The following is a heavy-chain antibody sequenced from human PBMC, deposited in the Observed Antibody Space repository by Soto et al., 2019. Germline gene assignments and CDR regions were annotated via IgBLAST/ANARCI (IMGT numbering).Heavy chain of an antibody. CDR2: IWYDGSNK. CDR1: GFTFSSYG. CDR3: ARGHSYMDV. V-gene: IGHV3-33*01. J-gene: IGHJ6*02. Sequence: QVQLVESGGGVVQPGRSLRLSCAASGFTFSSYGMHWVRQAPGKGLEWMAVIWYDGSNKYYADSVKGRFTISRDNSKNTLYLQMNSLRAEDTAVYYCARGHSYMDVWGQGTTVTVSS.